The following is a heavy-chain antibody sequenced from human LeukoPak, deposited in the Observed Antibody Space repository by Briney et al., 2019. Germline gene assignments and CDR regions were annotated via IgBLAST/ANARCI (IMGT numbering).Heavy chain of an antibody. CDR1: GFTFSSYG. V-gene: IGHV3-30*18. D-gene: IGHD6-13*01. J-gene: IGHJ4*02. CDR3: AKDVEQQLVLDY. Sequence: GRSLRLSCAASGFTFSSYGMHWVRQAPGKGLEWVAVISYDGSNQYYAASVKGRSTISIDNSKNPLYLKMSSLRAEDTAVYYCAKDVEQQLVLDYWGQGTPVTVSS. CDR2: ISYDGSNQ.